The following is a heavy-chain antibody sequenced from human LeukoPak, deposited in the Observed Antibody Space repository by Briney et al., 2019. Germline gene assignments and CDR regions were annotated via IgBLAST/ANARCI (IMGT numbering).Heavy chain of an antibody. CDR1: GFTFSSYS. CDR2: ISSSSSYI. J-gene: IGHJ6*03. D-gene: IGHD6-13*01. V-gene: IGHV3-21*01. CDR3: ARGIAAPDRGYYYMDV. Sequence: GGSLRLSCAASGFTFSSYSMNWVRQAPGKGLEWVSSISSSSSYIYYADSVKGRFTISRDNAKNSLYLEMNSLRVEDTAVYYCARGIAAPDRGYYYMDVWGKGTTVTISS.